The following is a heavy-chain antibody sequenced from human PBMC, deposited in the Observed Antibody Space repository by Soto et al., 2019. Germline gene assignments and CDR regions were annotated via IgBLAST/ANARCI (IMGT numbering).Heavy chain of an antibody. Sequence: QVQLVESGGGVVQPGRSLRLSCAASGFTFGSYVINWLRQAPGKGLEWVAAMSYDVGSQYYTDSVKGRFTISSDNSKNTLYLQLISLRPEDTATYYCARVLVEVTINSAFDFWGQGTIVTVSS. J-gene: IGHJ3*01. CDR2: MSYDVGSQ. D-gene: IGHD2-15*01. V-gene: IGHV3-30-3*01. CDR3: ARVLVEVTINSAFDF. CDR1: GFTFGSYV.